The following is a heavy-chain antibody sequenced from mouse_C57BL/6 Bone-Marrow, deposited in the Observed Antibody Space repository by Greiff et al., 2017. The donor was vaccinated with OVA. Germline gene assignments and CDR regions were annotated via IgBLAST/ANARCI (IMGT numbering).Heavy chain of an antibody. Sequence: QVHVKQSGAELVKPGASVKISCKASGYAFSSYWLNWVKQRPGKGLEWIGQIYPGDGDTNYNGKFKGKATLTADKSSSTAYMQLSSLTSEDSAVYFCARSGGLPLYYAMDYWGQGTSVTVSS. CDR1: GYAFSSYW. CDR3: ARSGGLPLYYAMDY. D-gene: IGHD2-4*01. J-gene: IGHJ4*01. V-gene: IGHV1-80*01. CDR2: IYPGDGDT.